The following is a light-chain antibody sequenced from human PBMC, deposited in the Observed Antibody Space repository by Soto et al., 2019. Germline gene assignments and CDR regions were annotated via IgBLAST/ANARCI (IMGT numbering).Light chain of an antibody. J-gene: IGKJ4*02. V-gene: IGKV3-20*01. CDR3: QQYDTSPLT. Sequence: EVVLTQSPGTLSLSPGERVTLYCRPSQTVKNNYLARYQQKPGRAPRLLIFGAFNRATGIPDRFSGSVSGKDFTLTISRLEPEDFAMYYCQQYDTSPLTFGGGNKVDI. CDR2: GAF. CDR1: QTVKNNY.